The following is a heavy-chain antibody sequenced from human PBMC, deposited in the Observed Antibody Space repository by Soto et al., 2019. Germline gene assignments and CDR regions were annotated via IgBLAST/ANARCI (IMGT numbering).Heavy chain of an antibody. J-gene: IGHJ4*02. Sequence: ASVKVSCKASGYTFTSYGISWVRQAPGQGLEWMGWISAYNGNTNYAQKLQGRVTMTTDTSTSTAYMELRSLRFDDTAVDYCARDRARIAARPGTLDYWGQGTLVTVSS. CDR1: GYTFTSYG. V-gene: IGHV1-18*01. CDR2: ISAYNGNT. CDR3: ARDRARIAARPGTLDY. D-gene: IGHD6-6*01.